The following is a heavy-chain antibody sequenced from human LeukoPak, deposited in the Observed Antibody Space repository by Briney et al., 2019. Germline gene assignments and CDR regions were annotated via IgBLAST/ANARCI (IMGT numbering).Heavy chain of an antibody. D-gene: IGHD5-12*01. CDR2: ISYDGSNK. J-gene: IGHJ4*02. V-gene: IGHV3-30*18. CDR3: AKARGYSGSFLGY. Sequence: GGSLRLSCAASGFTFSSYGMHWVRRAPGKGREGGGDISYDGSNKYYADSVKGRFTISRDNSKNTLYLQMNSLRAEDTAVYYCAKARGYSGSFLGYGGQGTLVTVSS. CDR1: GFTFSSYG.